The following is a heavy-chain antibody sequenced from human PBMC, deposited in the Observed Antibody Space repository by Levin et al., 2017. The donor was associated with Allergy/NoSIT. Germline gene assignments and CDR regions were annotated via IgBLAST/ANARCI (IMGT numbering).Heavy chain of an antibody. CDR2: INQDGTQK. D-gene: IGHD4-11*01. J-gene: IGHJ5*02. CDR3: ARDTTVGGEA. Sequence: GGSLRLSCAASGFTFSDYWMTWVRQPPGKGLEWVANINQDGTQKHHADSVKGRFTISRDNAENSLFLQMNYLGTDDTAVYFCARDTTVGGEAWGQGTLVTASS. V-gene: IGHV3-7*03. CDR1: GFTFSDYW.